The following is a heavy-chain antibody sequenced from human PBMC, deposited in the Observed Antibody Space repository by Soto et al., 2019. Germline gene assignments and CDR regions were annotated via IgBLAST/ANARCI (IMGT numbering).Heavy chain of an antibody. V-gene: IGHV4-4*07. CDR3: ARGQRFSDWFDP. Sequence: SETLSLTCTVSGGAITSYYWTWIRQPAGKGLEWIGRIYSSGSTKYNPSLQSRISMSLDTSKNQFSLTLASVTAADTAVYYCARGQRFSDWFDPWGHGTLVTVSS. D-gene: IGHD3-3*01. CDR1: GGAITSYY. CDR2: IYSSGST. J-gene: IGHJ5*02.